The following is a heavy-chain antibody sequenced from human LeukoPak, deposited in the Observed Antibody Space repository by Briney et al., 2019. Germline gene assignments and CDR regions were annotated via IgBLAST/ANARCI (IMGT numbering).Heavy chain of an antibody. CDR1: GGTFSSYA. V-gene: IGHV1-69*13. CDR3: ARESGYSLGGFFDY. CDR2: IIPIFGTE. J-gene: IGHJ4*02. Sequence: SVTVSCKASGGTFSSYAISWVRQAPGQGLEWMGGIIPIFGTENYAQKFQGRVTLTADESTSTAYMEPSSLRSEDTAVYYCARESGYSLGGFFDYWGQGTLVTVSS. D-gene: IGHD5-18*01.